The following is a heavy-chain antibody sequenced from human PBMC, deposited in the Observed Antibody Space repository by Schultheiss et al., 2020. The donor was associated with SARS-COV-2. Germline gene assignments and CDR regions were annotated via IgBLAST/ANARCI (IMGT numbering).Heavy chain of an antibody. CDR1: GLTFSTYV. J-gene: IGHJ6*02. Sequence: GGSLRLSSAASGLTFSTYVMYWVRQAPGKGLEWVSSISSSSSYIYYADSVKGRFTISRDNAKNSLYLQMNSLRAEDSAVYYCAKGGRPYSLDVWGQGATVTVSS. CDR3: AKGGRPYSLDV. CDR2: ISSSSSYI. V-gene: IGHV3-21*01.